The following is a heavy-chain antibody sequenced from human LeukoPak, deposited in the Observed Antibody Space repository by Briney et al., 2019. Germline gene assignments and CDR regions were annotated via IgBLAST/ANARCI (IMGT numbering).Heavy chain of an antibody. CDR1: GGSISSSSYY. J-gene: IGHJ3*02. CDR2: IYYSGST. D-gene: IGHD3-3*01. Sequence: SETLSLTCTVSGGSISSSSYYWGWIRQPPGKGLEWIGSIYYSGSTYYNPSLKSRVTISVDTSKNQFSLKLSSVTAADTAVYYCARRPVLRFLGSDAFDIWSQGTMVTVSS. CDR3: ARRPVLRFLGSDAFDI. V-gene: IGHV4-39*01.